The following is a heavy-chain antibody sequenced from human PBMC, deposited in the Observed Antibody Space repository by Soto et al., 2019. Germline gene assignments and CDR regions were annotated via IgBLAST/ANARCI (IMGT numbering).Heavy chain of an antibody. CDR2: INAGDGNT. V-gene: IGHV1-3*01. CDR3: ARETSQEVLAAHYMDV. D-gene: IGHD2-15*01. J-gene: IGHJ6*03. Sequence: QVQIVQSAAEVKKPGASVKVSCKASGYTFTKYPIHWVRQAPGQRLEWMGWINAGDGNTRYSQRFQGRITIIRDTSARTAYMELSSLRSEDTAVYFCARETSQEVLAAHYMDVWGKGTTVIVSS. CDR1: GYTFTKYP.